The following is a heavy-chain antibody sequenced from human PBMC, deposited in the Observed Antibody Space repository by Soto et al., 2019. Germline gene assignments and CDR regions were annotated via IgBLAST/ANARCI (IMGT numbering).Heavy chain of an antibody. CDR3: AREGNYDFWSGYSPVTGIDY. CDR1: GFTFSSYS. Sequence: GGSLRLSCAASGFTFSSYSMNWVRQAPGKGLEWVSYISSSSSTIYYADSVKGRFTISRDNAKNSLYLQMNSLRAEDTAVYYCAREGNYDFWSGYSPVTGIDYWGQGTLVTVSS. CDR2: ISSSSSTI. V-gene: IGHV3-48*01. D-gene: IGHD3-3*01. J-gene: IGHJ4*02.